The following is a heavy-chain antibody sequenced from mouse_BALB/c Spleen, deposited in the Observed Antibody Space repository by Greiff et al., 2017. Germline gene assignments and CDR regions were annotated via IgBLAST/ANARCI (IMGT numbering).Heavy chain of an antibody. CDR1: EYEFPSHD. Sequence: EVQGVESGGGLVQPGESLKLSCESNEYEFPSHDMSWVRKTPEKRLELVAAINSDGGSTYYPDTMERRFIISRDNTKKTLYLQMSSPRSEDTALYYCARRYGNPAWFAYWGQGTLVTVSA. D-gene: IGHD2-1*01. J-gene: IGHJ3*01. CDR3: ARRYGNPAWFAY. V-gene: IGHV5-2*01. CDR2: INSDGGST.